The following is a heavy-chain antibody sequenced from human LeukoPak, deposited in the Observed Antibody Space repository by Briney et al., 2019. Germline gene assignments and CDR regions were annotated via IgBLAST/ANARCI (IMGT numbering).Heavy chain of an antibody. CDR3: AAGGDDAKAGY. D-gene: IGHD3-16*01. J-gene: IGHJ4*02. CDR2: IHYSGTPT. V-gene: IGHV4-39*02. CDR1: GASITSGRYY. Sequence: PSETLSLTCSVYGASITSGRYYWGWMRQAPGKGLEWIGTIHYSGTPTFYNPSLESRVSLFSDMSRNDFSLRLRSVTAADTAVYYCAAGGDDAKAGYWGQGTLVTVSS.